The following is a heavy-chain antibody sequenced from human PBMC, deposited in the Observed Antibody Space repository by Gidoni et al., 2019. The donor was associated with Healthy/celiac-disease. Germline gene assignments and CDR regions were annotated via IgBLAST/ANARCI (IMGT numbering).Heavy chain of an antibody. V-gene: IGHV1-69*01. J-gene: IGHJ4*02. Sequence: QVQLVQSGAEVKKPGSSVKVSCKASGGTFSSYAISWVRQAPGQGLEWMGGIIPIFGTANYAQKFQGRVTITADESTSTAYMELSSLRSEDTAVYYCARGERYSFKGYSSGWYSYWGQGTLVTVSS. CDR2: IIPIFGTA. D-gene: IGHD6-19*01. CDR1: GGTFSSYA. CDR3: ARGERYSFKGYSSGWYSY.